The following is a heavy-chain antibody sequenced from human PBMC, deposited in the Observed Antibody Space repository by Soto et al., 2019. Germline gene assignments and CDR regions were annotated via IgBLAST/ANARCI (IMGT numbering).Heavy chain of an antibody. CDR2: INHSGST. Sequence: SSETLSLTCAVYGGSFSGYYWSWIRQPPGKGLEWIGEINHSGSTNYNPSLKSRVTISVDTSKNQFSLKLSSVTAADTAVYYCARGRYRGTSCYFYWGQGTLVTVSS. CDR1: GGSFSGYY. CDR3: ARGRYRGTSCYFY. D-gene: IGHD2-2*01. J-gene: IGHJ4*02. V-gene: IGHV4-34*01.